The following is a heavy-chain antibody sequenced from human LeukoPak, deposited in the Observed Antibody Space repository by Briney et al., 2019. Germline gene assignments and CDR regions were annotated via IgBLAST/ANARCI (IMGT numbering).Heavy chain of an antibody. D-gene: IGHD3-10*01. CDR3: ARVGRARGVPNWFDP. J-gene: IGHJ5*02. Sequence: SETLSLTCAVYGGSFSGYYGSWIREPPGKGLEWIGEIKHSGSTNYNPSLKSRVTISVDTSKNQFSLKLSSVTAADTAVYYCARVGRARGVPNWFDPWGQGTLVTVSS. V-gene: IGHV4-34*01. CDR1: GGSFSGYY. CDR2: IKHSGST.